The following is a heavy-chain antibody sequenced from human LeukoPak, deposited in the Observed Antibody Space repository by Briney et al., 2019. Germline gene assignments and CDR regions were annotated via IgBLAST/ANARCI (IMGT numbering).Heavy chain of an antibody. D-gene: IGHD3-16*02. J-gene: IGHJ6*03. V-gene: IGHV3-23*01. CDR2: ISGSAGST. CDR1: GFTFSSNA. CDR3: AKGRGDYIWGSYRDFYYMDV. Sequence: GSLRLSCAASGFTFSSNAMSWVRQAPGKGLEWVSAISGSAGSTYYADSVKGRFTISRDNSKNTLYLQMNSLRAEDMAVYYCAKGRGDYIWGSYRDFYYMDVWGKGTTVTVSS.